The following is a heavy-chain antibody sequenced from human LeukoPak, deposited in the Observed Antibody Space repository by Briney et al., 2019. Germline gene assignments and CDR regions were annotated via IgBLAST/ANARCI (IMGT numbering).Heavy chain of an antibody. J-gene: IGHJ5*02. CDR1: GGTFSSYA. V-gene: IGHV1-69*05. CDR2: IIPIFGTA. CDR3: ARDLNWFDP. Sequence: ASVKVSCXASGGTFSSYAISWVRQAPGQGLEWMGRIIPIFGTANYAQKFQGRVTITTDESTSTAYMELSSLRSEDTAVFYCARDLNWFDPWGQGTLVTVSS.